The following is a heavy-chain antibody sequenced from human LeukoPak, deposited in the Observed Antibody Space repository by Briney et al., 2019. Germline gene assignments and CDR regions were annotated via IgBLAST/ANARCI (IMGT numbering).Heavy chain of an antibody. CDR2: ISSSSSYI. CDR3: ARAIRTGAFDY. V-gene: IGHV3-21*01. D-gene: IGHD3/OR15-3a*01. Sequence: GGSLRLSCAASGFTFSSYWMHWVRQAPGKGLEWVSSISSSSSYIYYADSVKGRFTISRDNAKNSLCLQMNSLRAEDTAVYYCARAIRTGAFDYWGQGTLVTVSS. J-gene: IGHJ4*02. CDR1: GFTFSSYW.